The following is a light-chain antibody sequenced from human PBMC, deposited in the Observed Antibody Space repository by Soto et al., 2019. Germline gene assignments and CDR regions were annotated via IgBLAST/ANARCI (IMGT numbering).Light chain of an antibody. V-gene: IGLV2-14*01. CDR2: EGS. CDR3: GSYTSGSSYV. Sequence: QSVLTQPASVSGSPGQSITISCTGTSSDVGLYNYVSWYQQHPGKAPKLIIYEGSKRPSGVSNRFSGSKSGNTASLTVSGLQAEAAAHYYCGSYTSGSSYVFGTWTKITVL. CDR1: SSDVGLYNY. J-gene: IGLJ1*01.